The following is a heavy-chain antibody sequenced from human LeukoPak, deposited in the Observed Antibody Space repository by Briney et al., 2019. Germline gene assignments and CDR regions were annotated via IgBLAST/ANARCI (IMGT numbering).Heavy chain of an antibody. CDR1: GYSFTSYW. CDR2: IFPGDSDT. D-gene: IGHD3-22*01. J-gene: IGHJ3*02. CDR3: ARRLMYYYDTSGYDVAFDI. Sequence: GESLKISCKGSGYSFTSYWIAWVRQMSGKGLEWMGTIFPGDSDTRYSPSSQGQVTISADKSISTAYLQWSSLKASDTAMYYCARRLMYYYDTSGYDVAFDIWGQGTMVTVSS. V-gene: IGHV5-51*01.